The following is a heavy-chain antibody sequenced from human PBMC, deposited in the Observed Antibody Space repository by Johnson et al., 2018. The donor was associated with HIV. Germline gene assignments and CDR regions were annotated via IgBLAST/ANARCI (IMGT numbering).Heavy chain of an antibody. D-gene: IGHD3-9*01. J-gene: IGHJ3*02. CDR1: GFTFSDYY. CDR2: ISSSGSTI. Sequence: QVQLVESGGGLVQPGGSLRLSCAASGFTFSDYYMSWIRQAPGKGLEWVSYISSSGSTIYYADSVKGRFTISRDNSKNTLYLQMNSLRAEDTAVYYCARDSDISLGVAGAFDIWGQGTMVTVSS. CDR3: ARDSDISLGVAGAFDI. V-gene: IGHV3-11*04.